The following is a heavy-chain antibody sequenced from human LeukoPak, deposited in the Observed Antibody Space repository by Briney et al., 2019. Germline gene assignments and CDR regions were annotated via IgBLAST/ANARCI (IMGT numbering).Heavy chain of an antibody. CDR2: IYYSGST. J-gene: IGHJ4*02. CDR3: ARIGGNDY. D-gene: IGHD4-23*01. CDR1: GGSISTYY. V-gene: IGHV4-59*08. Sequence: SETLSLTCTVSGGSISTYYWSCIRQPPGKGPEWIGYIYYSGSTNYNPSLKSRVTISVDTSKNQFSLKLTSVTAADTAVYYCARIGGNDYWGQGTLVTVSS.